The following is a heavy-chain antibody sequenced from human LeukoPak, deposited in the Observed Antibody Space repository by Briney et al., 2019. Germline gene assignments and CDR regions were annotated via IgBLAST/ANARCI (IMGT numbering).Heavy chain of an antibody. D-gene: IGHD5-18*01. Sequence: ASVKVSCKASGYTFTVYYMHWVRQAPGQGLEWMGWINPNSGGTNYAQKFQGWVTMTRDTSISTAYMELSRLRSDDTAVYYCARDPGGSSYDYFDYWGRGTLVTVSS. CDR2: INPNSGGT. J-gene: IGHJ4*02. V-gene: IGHV1-2*04. CDR1: GYTFTVYY. CDR3: ARDPGGSSYDYFDY.